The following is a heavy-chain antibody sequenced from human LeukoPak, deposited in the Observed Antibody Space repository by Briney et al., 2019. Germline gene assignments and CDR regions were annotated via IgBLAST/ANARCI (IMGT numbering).Heavy chain of an antibody. CDR3: ARGEQLEN. Sequence: GGSLRLSCAASGFTFSSFGMHWVRQAPGKGLEWVAIIWYDGSKKYYADSLRGRFNISRDNSKNTLYLQMNSLRAEDTAVYYCARGEQLENWGQGTLVTVSS. CDR2: IWYDGSKK. CDR1: GFTFSSFG. D-gene: IGHD6-13*01. V-gene: IGHV3-33*01. J-gene: IGHJ4*02.